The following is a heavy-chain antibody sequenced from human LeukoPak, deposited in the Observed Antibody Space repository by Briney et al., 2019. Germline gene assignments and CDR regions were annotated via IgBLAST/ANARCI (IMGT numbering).Heavy chain of an antibody. CDR3: ARGSIAAAFQFDY. CDR2: IKQDGSEK. CDR1: GFTFSTFW. D-gene: IGHD6-13*01. V-gene: IGHV3-7*01. Sequence: PGGSLRLSCAASGFTFSTFWMSWVRQAPGKRLEWVANIKQDGSEKYYVDSVKGRFTISRDHAKNSLYLQMNSLRAEDTAVYYCARGSIAAAFQFDYWGQGTLVTVSS. J-gene: IGHJ4*02.